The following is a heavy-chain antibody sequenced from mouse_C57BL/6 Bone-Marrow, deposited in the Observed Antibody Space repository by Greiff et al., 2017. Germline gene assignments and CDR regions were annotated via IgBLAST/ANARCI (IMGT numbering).Heavy chain of an antibody. J-gene: IGHJ3*01. Sequence: QVQLQQSGAELVRPGTSVKVSCKASGYAFTNYLIEWVQQRPGQGLEWIGVINPGSGGTNYNEKFKGKATLTADKSSSTAYMQLSSLTSEDSAVYFCARELGWFAYWGQGTLVTVSA. V-gene: IGHV1-54*01. CDR2: INPGSGGT. CDR3: ARELGWFAY. CDR1: GYAFTNYL. D-gene: IGHD4-1*01.